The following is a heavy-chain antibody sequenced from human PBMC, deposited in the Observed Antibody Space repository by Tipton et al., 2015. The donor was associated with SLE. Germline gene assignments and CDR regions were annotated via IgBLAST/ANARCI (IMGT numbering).Heavy chain of an antibody. Sequence: TLSLTCTVSGVSISSSYWSWIRQPAGKGLEWIGRIYTSGATDDNPSLKSRVTMSLDTSKNQFSLNLSPVTAADTAIYYCARGDFDLWTASYTGPFDSWGQGMLVTVSS. D-gene: IGHD3/OR15-3a*01. J-gene: IGHJ4*02. CDR1: GVSISSSY. V-gene: IGHV4-4*07. CDR3: ARGDFDLWTASYTGPFDS. CDR2: IYTSGAT.